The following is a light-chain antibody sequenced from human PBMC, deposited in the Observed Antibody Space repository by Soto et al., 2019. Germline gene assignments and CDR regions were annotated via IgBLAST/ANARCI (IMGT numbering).Light chain of an antibody. Sequence: IVMTESPDSLAVSLGERATINCKSSQSVLYRSNNKNYLAWYQQKAGQRPKLLIYWAYTREYGVPDRFSGSGSGTDFTLTISSLQADDVAAYYCQQSYSTPTWTFGQGTKVDIK. CDR1: QSVLYRSNNKNY. V-gene: IGKV4-1*01. J-gene: IGKJ1*01. CDR3: QQSYSTPTWT. CDR2: WAY.